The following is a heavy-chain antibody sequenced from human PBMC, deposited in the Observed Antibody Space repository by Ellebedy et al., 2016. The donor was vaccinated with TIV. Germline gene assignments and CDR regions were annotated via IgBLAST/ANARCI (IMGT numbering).Heavy chain of an antibody. CDR1: GGSFSGYC. CDR3: ASTDHLESYYFYY. V-gene: IGHV4-34*01. Sequence: MPSETLSLTCAVYGGSFSGYCWSWIRQPPGKGLEWTGEINHSGSTSYSPSLKSRVTISVDTSKNQFSLKLSSVTAADTAVYYCASTDHLESYYFYYWGQGTLVTVSS. J-gene: IGHJ4*02. D-gene: IGHD3-3*01. CDR2: INHSGST.